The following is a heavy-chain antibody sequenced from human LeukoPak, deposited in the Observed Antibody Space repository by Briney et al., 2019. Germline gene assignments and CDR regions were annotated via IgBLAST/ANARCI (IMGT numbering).Heavy chain of an antibody. J-gene: IGHJ6*02. V-gene: IGHV3-23*01. CDR2: ISGSGGST. Sequence: PGGSLRLSCAASGFTFSSYAMSWVRQAPGKGLEWVSAISGSGGSTYYADSVKGRFTISRDNSKNTLYLQMNSLRAEDTAVYYCAKAGFGARGVIIIGDYYGMDVWGQGTTVTVSS. CDR3: AKAGFGARGVIIIGDYYGMDV. D-gene: IGHD3-10*01. CDR1: GFTFSSYA.